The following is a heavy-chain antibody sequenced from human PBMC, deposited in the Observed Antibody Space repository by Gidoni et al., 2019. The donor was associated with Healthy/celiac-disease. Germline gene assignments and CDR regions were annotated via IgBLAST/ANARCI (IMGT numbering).Heavy chain of an antibody. J-gene: IGHJ4*02. Sequence: EVQLVESGGGLVQPGRSLRLSCAASGFTFDDYAMHWVRQAPGKGLEWVSGISWNSGSIGYADSVKGRFTISRDNAKNSLYLQMNSLRAEDTALYYCAKDFRHDSSGYGHFWGQGTLVTVSS. CDR1: GFTFDDYA. D-gene: IGHD3-22*01. V-gene: IGHV3-9*01. CDR2: ISWNSGSI. CDR3: AKDFRHDSSGYGHF.